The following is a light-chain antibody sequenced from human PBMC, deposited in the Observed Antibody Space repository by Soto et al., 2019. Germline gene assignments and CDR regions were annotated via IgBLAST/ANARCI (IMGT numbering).Light chain of an antibody. CDR1: ESVDFH. Sequence: VLTQSPATLSLSPGKRATLSCRASESVDFHLAWYQQKPGQAPRLLIYGASTRASGIPPRFSGSGSGTDFTLTISSLQPEDFAVYYCQQYGSSPWTFGQGTKVDIK. V-gene: IGKV3-20*01. J-gene: IGKJ1*01. CDR3: QQYGSSPWT. CDR2: GAS.